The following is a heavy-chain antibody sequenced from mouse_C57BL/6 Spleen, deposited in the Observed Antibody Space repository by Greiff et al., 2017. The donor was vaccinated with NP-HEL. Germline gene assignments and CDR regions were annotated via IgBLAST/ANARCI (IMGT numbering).Heavy chain of an antibody. CDR2: INPSTGGT. CDR3: ARWRGSSGFFAY. D-gene: IGHD3-2*02. J-gene: IGHJ3*01. Sequence: VQLQQSGPELVKPGASVKISCKASGYSFTGYYMNWVKQSPEKSLEWIGEINPSTGGTTYNQKFKAKATLTVDKSSSTAYMQLKSLTSEDSAVYYCARWRGSSGFFAYWGQGTLVTVSA. CDR1: GYSFTGYY. V-gene: IGHV1-42*01.